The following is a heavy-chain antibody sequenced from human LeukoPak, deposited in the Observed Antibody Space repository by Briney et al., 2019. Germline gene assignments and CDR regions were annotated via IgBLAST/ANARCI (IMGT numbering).Heavy chain of an antibody. CDR2: IIPIFGTA. V-gene: IGHV1-69*01. D-gene: IGHD2-2*01. Sequence: SVKVSCKASGGTFSSYAISWVRQAPGQGLEWMGGIIPIFGTANYAQKFQGRVTITADESTSTAYMEMSSLRSEDTAVYYCARERGVVVIPAAISLDYWGQGTLVTVSS. J-gene: IGHJ4*02. CDR1: GGTFSSYA. CDR3: ARERGVVVIPAAISLDY.